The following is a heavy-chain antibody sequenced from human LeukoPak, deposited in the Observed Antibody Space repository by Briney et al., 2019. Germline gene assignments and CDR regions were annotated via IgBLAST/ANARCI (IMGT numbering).Heavy chain of an antibody. CDR3: ARGFYDSSGYSSPFDS. V-gene: IGHV4-59*08. CDR2: IYYSGST. J-gene: IGHJ4*02. CDR1: GDSISSNY. D-gene: IGHD3-22*01. Sequence: SETLSLTCTVSGDSISSNYWNWIRQPPGKGLEWIGYIYYSGSTNYDPSLKSRVTMSIDTSKNQFSLKLSSVTAADTVVYYCARGFYDSSGYSSPFDSWGQGTRVTVSS.